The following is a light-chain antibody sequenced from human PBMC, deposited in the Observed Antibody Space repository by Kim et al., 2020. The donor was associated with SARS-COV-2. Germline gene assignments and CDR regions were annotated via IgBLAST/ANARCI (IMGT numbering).Light chain of an antibody. V-gene: IGLV6-57*03. J-gene: IGLJ3*02. CDR2: EDN. Sequence: GKPVTMSCTRSRGSIASNYVQWYQQRPGSAPTTVIYEDNQRPSGVPDRFSGSIDSSSNSASLTISGLKTEDEADYYCQSYDSSNWVFGGGTQLTVL. CDR3: QSYDSSNWV. CDR1: RGSIASNY.